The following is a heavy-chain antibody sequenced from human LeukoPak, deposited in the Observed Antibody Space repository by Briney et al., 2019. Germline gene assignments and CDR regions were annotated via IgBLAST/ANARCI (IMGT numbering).Heavy chain of an antibody. CDR1: GFTFNTYW. Sequence: PGGSLRLSCAASGFTFNTYWLNWVRQAPGKGLEWVSTVSGSGTNTYYANSVRGRFTISSDHSKSTVYLQMNSLRAEDTAVYYCARNAGLDYWGQGILVTVSS. CDR3: ARNAGLDY. V-gene: IGHV3-23*01. J-gene: IGHJ4*02. CDR2: VSGSGTNT. D-gene: IGHD2-8*01.